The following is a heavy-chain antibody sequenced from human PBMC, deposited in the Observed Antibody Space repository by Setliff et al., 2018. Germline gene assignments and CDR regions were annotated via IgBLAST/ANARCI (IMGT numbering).Heavy chain of an antibody. Sequence: QPGGSLRLSCTVSGFTFGSNWMNWVRQAPGKGLVWVSRIYSDGSMTDYADSVKGRCTISRDNARNILYLQMNSLKIEDTAVYFCARERGAGSSRWYSHDGFDIWGQGTMVTVSS. CDR1: GFTFGSNW. CDR2: IYSDGSMT. D-gene: IGHD6-13*01. J-gene: IGHJ3*02. CDR3: ARERGAGSSRWYSHDGFDI. V-gene: IGHV3-74*01.